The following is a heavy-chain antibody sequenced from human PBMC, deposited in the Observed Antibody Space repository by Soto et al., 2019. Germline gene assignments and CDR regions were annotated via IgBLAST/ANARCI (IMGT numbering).Heavy chain of an antibody. D-gene: IGHD3-22*01. CDR1: GGSISSSSYY. CDR3: ARHGMDYYDSSGYYRSPAY. V-gene: IGHV4-39*01. J-gene: IGHJ4*02. Sequence: SETLSLTCTVSGGSISSSSYYWGWIRQPPGKGLEWIGSIYYSGSTYYNPSLKSRVTISVDTSKNQFSLKLSSVTAADTAVYYCARHGMDYYDSSGYYRSPAYWGQGTLVT. CDR2: IYYSGST.